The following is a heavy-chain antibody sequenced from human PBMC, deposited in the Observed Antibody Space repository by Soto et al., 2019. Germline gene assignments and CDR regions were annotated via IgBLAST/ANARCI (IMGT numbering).Heavy chain of an antibody. CDR2: MLYSGSGGI. V-gene: IGHV4-59*08. D-gene: IGHD3-3*01. J-gene: IGHJ4*02. CDR3: ARTDNVGYYPY. Sequence: SETLSLTCSVSGGFASGHYWAWIRQSPGQGLGWLAHMLYSGSGGIKTNPSLKSRVSISVVTSTNHISLRLTSVTAADSAVYYCARTDNVGYYPYLGQGTLVTVSS. CDR1: GGFASGHY.